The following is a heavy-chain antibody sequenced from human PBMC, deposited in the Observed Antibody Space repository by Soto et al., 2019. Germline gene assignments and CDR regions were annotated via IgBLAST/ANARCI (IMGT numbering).Heavy chain of an antibody. CDR3: ARTGAARLWYYYGSGSSWYYFDY. D-gene: IGHD3-10*01. J-gene: IGHJ4*02. CDR1: GGSFSGYY. V-gene: IGHV4-34*01. CDR2: INHSGST. Sequence: KTSETLSLTCAVYGGSFSGYYWSWIRQPPGKGLEWIGEINHSGSTNYNPSLKSRVTISVDTSKNQFSLKLSSVTAADTAVYYCARTGAARLWYYYGSGSSWYYFDYWGQGTLVTVSS.